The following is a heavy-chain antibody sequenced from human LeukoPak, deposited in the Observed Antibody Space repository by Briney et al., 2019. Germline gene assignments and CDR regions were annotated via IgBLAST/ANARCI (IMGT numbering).Heavy chain of an antibody. J-gene: IGHJ4*02. Sequence: PSETLSLTCTVSGGSISSGGYYWSWIRQHPGKGLEWIGYIYYSGSTYYNPSLKSQVTISVDTSKNQFSLKLSSVTAADTAVYYCARSKGTVTTGIDYWGQGTLVTVSS. V-gene: IGHV4-31*01. CDR3: ARSKGTVTTGIDY. CDR1: GGSISSGGYY. D-gene: IGHD4-17*01. CDR2: IYYSGST.